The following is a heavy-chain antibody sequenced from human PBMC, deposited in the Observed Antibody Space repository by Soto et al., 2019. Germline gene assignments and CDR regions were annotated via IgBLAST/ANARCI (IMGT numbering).Heavy chain of an antibody. V-gene: IGHV1-69*15. CDR3: AKDGGKDGDFGNWFDP. CDR1: GGTFSNYA. J-gene: IGHJ5*02. D-gene: IGHD3-16*01. Sequence: QVQLVQSGAEVKKPGSSVKVSCKASGGTFSNYAITWVRQAPGQGLEWLGRIIPIFVSANYAQKFQGRVTTTADESTTTPYMDLSSLRSDDTAVYYSAKDGGKDGDFGNWFDPWGQGTLVTVSS. CDR2: IIPIFVSA.